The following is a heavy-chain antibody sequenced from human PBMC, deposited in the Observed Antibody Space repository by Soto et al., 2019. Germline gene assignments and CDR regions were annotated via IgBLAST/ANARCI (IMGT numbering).Heavy chain of an antibody. CDR1: GYSFTSYW. V-gene: IGHV5-51*01. Sequence: PGESLKISCKGSGYSFTSYWIGWVRQMPGKGLEWMGIIYPGDSDTRYSPSFQGQVTISADKSISTAYLQWSSLKASDTAMYYCARDGDSSGWYGEDYYYYYGMDVWGQGTTVTVSS. CDR3: ARDGDSSGWYGEDYYYYYGMDV. D-gene: IGHD6-19*01. CDR2: IYPGDSDT. J-gene: IGHJ6*02.